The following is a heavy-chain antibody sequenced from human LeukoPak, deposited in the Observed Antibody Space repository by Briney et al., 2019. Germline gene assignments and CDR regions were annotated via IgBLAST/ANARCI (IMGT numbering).Heavy chain of an antibody. Sequence: PSETLSLTCTVSGGSISSSSYYWGWIRQPPGKGLEWIGSIYYSGSTYYNPSLKSRVTISVDTSKNQFSLKLSSVTAADTAVYYCARSYYDTLTGYRVTYYFDYWGQGTLVTVSS. D-gene: IGHD3-9*01. CDR3: ARSYYDTLTGYRVTYYFDY. CDR2: IYYSGST. V-gene: IGHV4-39*01. J-gene: IGHJ4*02. CDR1: GGSISSSSYY.